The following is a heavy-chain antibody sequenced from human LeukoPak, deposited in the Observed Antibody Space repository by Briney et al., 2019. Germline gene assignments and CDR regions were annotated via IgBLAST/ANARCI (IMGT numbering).Heavy chain of an antibody. CDR3: AKDLYYGSGSPRGAFDI. Sequence: GGSLRLSCAASGFTFSYYSMNWVRQAPGKGLEWVSYISSSTSTIYYADSVKGRFTITRDNAKNSLYLQMNSLRAEDTALYYCAKDLYYGSGSPRGAFDIWGQGTMVSVSS. CDR2: ISSSTSTI. J-gene: IGHJ3*02. D-gene: IGHD3-10*01. CDR1: GFTFSYYS. V-gene: IGHV3-48*04.